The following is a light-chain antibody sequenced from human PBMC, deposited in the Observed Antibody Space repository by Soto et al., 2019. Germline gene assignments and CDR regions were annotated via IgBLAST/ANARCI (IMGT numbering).Light chain of an antibody. CDR2: RAS. V-gene: IGKV1-5*03. Sequence: DIQMTQSPSTLSASIGDTVTITCRTSQSVDTWLAWYQHKAGKAPKLLIYRASSLATGVPSRFTGSGSGTAFTLTISSLQPDDFGTYYCQHYNDISLVFGQGTQVEIK. CDR3: QHYNDISLV. CDR1: QSVDTW. J-gene: IGKJ1*01.